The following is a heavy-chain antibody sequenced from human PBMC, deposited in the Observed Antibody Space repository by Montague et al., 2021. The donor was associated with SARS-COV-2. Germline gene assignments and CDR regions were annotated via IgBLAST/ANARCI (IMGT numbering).Heavy chain of an antibody. J-gene: IGHJ3*02. Sequence: SETLSLTCTVSSGSISSYYWSWIRQPPGKGLEWIGYIYYSGSTNYNPSLKSRVTISVDTSKNQFSLKLSSVTAADTAAYYCARGAGYSSSWYLAFEIWGQGTMVTASS. CDR1: SGSISSYY. D-gene: IGHD6-13*01. CDR3: ARGAGYSSSWYLAFEI. CDR2: IYYSGST. V-gene: IGHV4-59*01.